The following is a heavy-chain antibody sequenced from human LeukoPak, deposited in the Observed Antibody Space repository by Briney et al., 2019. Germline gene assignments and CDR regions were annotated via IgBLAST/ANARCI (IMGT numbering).Heavy chain of an antibody. CDR3: AKITKATTPNY. V-gene: IGHV3-23*01. J-gene: IGHJ4*02. D-gene: IGHD3-10*01. CDR2: ITDSGRKT. Sequence: GGSLRLSCAASGLTFSNYAMNWVRQASGKGLEWVSGITDSGRKTYYADSVKGRFSISRDNSKSTVYLQMSDLRAEDTAVYYCAKITKATTPNYWGQGTLVTVSS. CDR1: GLTFSNYA.